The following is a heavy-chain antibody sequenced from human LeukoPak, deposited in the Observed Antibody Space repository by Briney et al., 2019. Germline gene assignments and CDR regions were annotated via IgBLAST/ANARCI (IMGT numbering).Heavy chain of an antibody. CDR1: GGSISSSSYY. J-gene: IGHJ4*02. CDR3: ASSYYDILTGYYALYFDY. CDR2: IYYSGST. V-gene: IGHV4-39*01. Sequence: SETLSLTCTVSGGSISSSSYYWGWIRQPPGKGLEWIGSIYYSGSTYYNPSLKSRVTISVDTSKNQFSPKLSSVTAADTAVYYCASSYYDILTGYYALYFDYWGQGTLVTVSS. D-gene: IGHD3-9*01.